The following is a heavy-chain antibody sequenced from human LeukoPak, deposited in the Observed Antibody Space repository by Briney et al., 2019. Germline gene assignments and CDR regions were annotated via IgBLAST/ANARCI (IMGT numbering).Heavy chain of an antibody. CDR3: ARHESGYEFFFDY. CDR2: ISAYNGYT. D-gene: IGHD5-12*01. J-gene: IGHJ4*02. CDR1: GYTFTSYD. Sequence: ASVKVSCMASGYTFTSYDIRWVRQPPAQGLEWMGWISAYNGYTNYAQMLQGRVTMTTDTSTSTAYMELRSLRSDDTAVYYCARHESGYEFFFDYWGQGTLVTVSS. V-gene: IGHV1-18*01.